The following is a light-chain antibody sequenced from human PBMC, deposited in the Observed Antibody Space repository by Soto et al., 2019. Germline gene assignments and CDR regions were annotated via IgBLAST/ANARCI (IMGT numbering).Light chain of an antibody. J-gene: IGKJ5*01. Sequence: EIVLTQSPGTLSLSPGERATLSCRASQSVSSSYLAWYQQKPGQAPRLLIYGASTRATGIPDRFSGSGSGTDFTLTIGRLEPEDFAVYYCQHCGSSPLVTFGQGTRLEMK. CDR1: QSVSSSY. CDR3: QHCGSSPLVT. V-gene: IGKV3-20*01. CDR2: GAS.